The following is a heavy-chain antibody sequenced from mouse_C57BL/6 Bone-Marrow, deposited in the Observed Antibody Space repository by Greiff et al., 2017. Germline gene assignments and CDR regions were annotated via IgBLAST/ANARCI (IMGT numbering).Heavy chain of an antibody. D-gene: IGHD1-1*01. CDR1: GYTFTDYE. J-gene: IGHJ4*01. CDR3: TRKEITTVVATRDAMDY. Sequence: QVQLQQSGAELVRPGASVTLSCKASGYTFTDYEMHWVKQTPVHGLEWIGAIDPETGGTAYNQKFKGKAILTADKSSSTAYMELRSLTSEDSAVXYCTRKEITTVVATRDAMDYWGQGTSVTVSS. V-gene: IGHV1-15*01. CDR2: IDPETGGT.